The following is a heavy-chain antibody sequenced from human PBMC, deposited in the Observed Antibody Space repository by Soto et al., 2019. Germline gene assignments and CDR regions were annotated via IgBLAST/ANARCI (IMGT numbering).Heavy chain of an antibody. D-gene: IGHD5-12*01. CDR3: AGGFVEMATIYSSTTVLDY. CDR1: GGTFSSYA. V-gene: IGHV1-69*13. CDR2: IIPIFGTA. J-gene: IGHJ4*02. Sequence: SVKVSCKASGGTFSSYAISWVRQAPGQGLEWMGGIIPIFGTANYAQKFQGRVTITADESTSTAYMELSSLRSEDTAVYYCAGGFVEMATIYSSTTVLDYWGQGTLVTVSS.